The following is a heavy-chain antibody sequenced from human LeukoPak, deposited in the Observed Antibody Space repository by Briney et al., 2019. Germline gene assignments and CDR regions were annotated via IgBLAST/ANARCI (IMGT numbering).Heavy chain of an antibody. Sequence: GGSLRLSCAASGFTFSSYGMHWVRQAPGKGLEWVAVIWFDGSVKYYKDSVKGRFIISRDNAKNILYLQMNSLRAEDTAVYYCARSTWGSGFDYWGQGTLVTVSS. D-gene: IGHD7-27*01. J-gene: IGHJ4*02. CDR2: IWFDGSVK. V-gene: IGHV3-33*01. CDR3: ARSTWGSGFDY. CDR1: GFTFSSYG.